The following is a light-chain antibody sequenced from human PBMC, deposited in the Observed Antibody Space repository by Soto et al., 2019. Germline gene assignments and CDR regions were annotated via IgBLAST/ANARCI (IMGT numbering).Light chain of an antibody. CDR2: GAS. CDR3: EHSASCPIG. CDR1: QSVVSIN. J-gene: IGKJ5*01. V-gene: IGKV3-20*01. Sequence: TLAIGTLSLRPEKRATASSIASQSVVSINLAWYQQKHGQAPRLLIYGASSRVAGIPDRFSGSVFGADFALRISCLVSEVLVVYYCEHSASCPIGFGQGTRLEIK.